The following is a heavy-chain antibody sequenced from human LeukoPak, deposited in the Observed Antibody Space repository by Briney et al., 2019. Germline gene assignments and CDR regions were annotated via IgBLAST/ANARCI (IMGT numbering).Heavy chain of an antibody. V-gene: IGHV3-30*18. CDR3: AKALPRYSVYDPFDC. D-gene: IGHD5/OR15-5a*01. CDR2: ISFDGSNK. CDR1: GFTFSNFG. J-gene: IGHJ4*02. Sequence: GGSLRLSCAASGFTFSNFGIHWVRQAPGKGLEWVAVISFDGSNKYYADSVKGRFTISRDNSKNTLHLQMNSLRAEDTAVYYCAKALPRYSVYDPFDCWGQGTLVTVSS.